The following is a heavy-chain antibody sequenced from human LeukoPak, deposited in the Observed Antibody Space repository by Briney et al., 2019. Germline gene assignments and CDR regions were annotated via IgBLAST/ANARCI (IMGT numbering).Heavy chain of an antibody. Sequence: ASVKVSCKASGYTFTGCYMHWVRQAPGQGLEWMGWINPNSGGTNYAQKFQGRVTMTRDTSISTAYMELSRLRSDNTAVYYCARVSGQWLAPYFDYWGQGTLVTVSS. J-gene: IGHJ4*02. CDR2: INPNSGGT. V-gene: IGHV1-2*02. D-gene: IGHD6-19*01. CDR1: GYTFTGCY. CDR3: ARVSGQWLAPYFDY.